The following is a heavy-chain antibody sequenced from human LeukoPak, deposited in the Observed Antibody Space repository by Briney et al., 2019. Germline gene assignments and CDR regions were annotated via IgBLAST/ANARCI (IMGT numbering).Heavy chain of an antibody. CDR3: AREFMVAAADD. CDR1: GFTVSSNY. J-gene: IGHJ4*02. Sequence: GGSLRLSCAASGFTVSSNYMSWVRQAPGKGLEWVSVIYSGGSTYYADSVKGRFTISRDNSKNTLYLQMNSLRAEDTAMYYCAREFMVAAADDWGQGTLVTVSS. D-gene: IGHD6-13*01. CDR2: IYSGGST. V-gene: IGHV3-53*01.